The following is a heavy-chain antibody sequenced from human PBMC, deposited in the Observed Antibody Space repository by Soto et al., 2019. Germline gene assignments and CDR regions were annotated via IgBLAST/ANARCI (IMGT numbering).Heavy chain of an antibody. D-gene: IGHD2-15*01. CDR2: INAGNDNT. Sequence: QVQLVQSGAEVKKPGASVKVSCKASGYTFSTYTMHWVRQAPGQRLECMGWINAGNDNTKYSQKFEGRVTITRDTSASTAYMELSRLRSEDKAVYYCARGGGGKLDYGGQGTLVTVSS. J-gene: IGHJ4*02. CDR1: GYTFSTYT. CDR3: ARGGGGKLDY. V-gene: IGHV1-3*01.